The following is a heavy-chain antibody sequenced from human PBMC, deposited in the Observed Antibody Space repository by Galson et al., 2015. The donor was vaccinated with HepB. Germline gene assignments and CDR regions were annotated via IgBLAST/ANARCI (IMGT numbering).Heavy chain of an antibody. Sequence: SLRLSCAASGFTFRNVWMSWVRQAPGKGLERVGRIKSKTDGGTIEYAVPVKGRFTLSRDDSKKMLYLQMNSLKTEDTAVYYCTTGVRLPYYYHGMDVWGQGTTVTVSS. CDR3: TTGVRLPYYYHGMDV. V-gene: IGHV3-15*01. J-gene: IGHJ6*02. CDR1: GFTFRNVW. D-gene: IGHD3-10*02. CDR2: IKSKTDGGTI.